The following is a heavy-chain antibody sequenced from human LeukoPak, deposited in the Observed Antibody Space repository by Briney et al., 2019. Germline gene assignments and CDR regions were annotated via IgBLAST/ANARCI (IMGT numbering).Heavy chain of an antibody. Sequence: GASVKVSCKAYGYTFTGYYMHWVRQGPGQGLEWMGWINPNSGGTNYAQKFQGRVTMTRDTSISTAYMELSRLRSDDTAVYYCAREYGDYFDYWGQGTLVTVYS. CDR2: INPNSGGT. CDR3: AREYGDYFDY. J-gene: IGHJ4*02. D-gene: IGHD4-17*01. CDR1: GYTFTGYY. V-gene: IGHV1-2*02.